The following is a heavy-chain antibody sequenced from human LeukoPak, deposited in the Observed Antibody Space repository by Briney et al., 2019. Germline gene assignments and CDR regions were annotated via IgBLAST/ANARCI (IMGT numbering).Heavy chain of an antibody. Sequence: GGSLRLSCAASGFIFSNYWMHWVRQVPGKGLVWVSAINNGGSYTGYAESVKGRFTISRDNRKNLLHLQMNSLRPDDSAVYYCVKDVGSAITSALALDVWGQGTTVTVSS. CDR2: INNGGSYT. V-gene: IGHV3-74*01. J-gene: IGHJ6*02. CDR1: GFIFSNYW. CDR3: VKDVGSAITSALALDV. D-gene: IGHD2-15*01.